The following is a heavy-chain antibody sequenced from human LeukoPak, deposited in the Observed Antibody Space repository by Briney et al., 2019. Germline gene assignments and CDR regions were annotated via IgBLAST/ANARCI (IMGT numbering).Heavy chain of an antibody. CDR1: GFTVSSNY. V-gene: IGHV3-66*01. D-gene: IGHD5-18*01. CDR3: ARRATTERGHSYGLDF. Sequence: PGGSLRLSCAASGFTVSSNYMSWVRQAPGKGLEWVSVIYSSGTTYYADSVTGRFTISRDNAKNSLYLQMNSLRAEDTAMYYCARRATTERGHSYGLDFWGQGTLVTVSS. J-gene: IGHJ4*02. CDR2: IYSSGTT.